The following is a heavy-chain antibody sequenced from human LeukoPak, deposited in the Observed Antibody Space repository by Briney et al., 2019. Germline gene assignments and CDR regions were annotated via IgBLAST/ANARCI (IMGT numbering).Heavy chain of an antibody. D-gene: IGHD3-10*01. CDR1: GFTFSSYG. Sequence: PGGSLRLSCAASGFTFSSYGVHWVRQAPGKGLEWVAVISYDGSNKYYADSVKGRFTISRDNSKNTLYLQMNSLRAEDTAVYYCAKGGRGVWFGELLQTIFDYWGQGTLVTVSS. J-gene: IGHJ4*02. CDR3: AKGGRGVWFGELLQTIFDY. CDR2: ISYDGSNK. V-gene: IGHV3-30*18.